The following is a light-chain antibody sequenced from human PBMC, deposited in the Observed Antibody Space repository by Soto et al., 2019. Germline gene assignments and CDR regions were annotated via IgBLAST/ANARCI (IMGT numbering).Light chain of an antibody. J-gene: IGKJ1*01. Sequence: DIQMTQSPSSLSASVGDTVTVTCRASQCISNYLAWYQQKPGQVPNLLIYAASTLQSGVPSRFSGSGSGTDFTLTISSLRPEDVATYYCQKCNNAPRTFGQGTKVEI. CDR2: AAS. CDR1: QCISNY. CDR3: QKCNNAPRT. V-gene: IGKV1-27*01.